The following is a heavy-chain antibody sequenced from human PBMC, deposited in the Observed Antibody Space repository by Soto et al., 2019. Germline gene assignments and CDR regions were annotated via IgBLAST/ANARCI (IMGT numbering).Heavy chain of an antibody. CDR2: IWYDGSNK. V-gene: IGHV3-33*01. D-gene: IGHD4-4*01. CDR1: GLTFISYG. J-gene: IGHJ6*03. CDR3: ARENTVTTYYYMDV. Sequence: PGGSHRLSSTASGLTFISYGMHWVRQATGKGLEWVAVIWYDGSNKYYADSVKGRFTISRDNSKNTLYLQMNSLRAEDTAVYYCARENTVTTYYYMDVWGKGTTVTVSS.